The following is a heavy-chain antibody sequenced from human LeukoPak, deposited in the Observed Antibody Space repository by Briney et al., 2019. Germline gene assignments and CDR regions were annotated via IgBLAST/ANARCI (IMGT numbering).Heavy chain of an antibody. D-gene: IGHD6-13*01. CDR3: ARADRYSYNWYWDF. V-gene: IGHV3-74*01. J-gene: IGHJ4*02. CDR1: GFTFSGYW. CDR2: MNSDGSST. Sequence: GGSLRLSCAASGFTFSGYWMHWVRQPPGKGLVWVSRMNSDGSSTNYADSVKGRFTISRDNAKNTLYLQMNSLRAEDTAVYYCARADRYSYNWYWDFWGQGTLVTVSS.